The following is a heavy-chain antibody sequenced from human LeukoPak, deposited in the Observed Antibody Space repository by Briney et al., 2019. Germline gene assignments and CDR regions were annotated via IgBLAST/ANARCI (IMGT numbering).Heavy chain of an antibody. CDR3: ARGSSGPDF. V-gene: IGHV3-74*01. Sequence: GGSLRLSCAASGFTFSGHWMHWVRQAPGKGLVWVSRINNDGSETVSADSVKGRFTISRDNAKNTLYLQMNSLRAEDTAVYYCARGSSGPDFWGQGTLVTVSS. J-gene: IGHJ4*02. CDR1: GFTFSGHW. CDR2: INNDGSET.